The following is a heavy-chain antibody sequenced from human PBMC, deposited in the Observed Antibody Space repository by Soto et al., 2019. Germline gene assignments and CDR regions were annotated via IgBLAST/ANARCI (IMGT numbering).Heavy chain of an antibody. V-gene: IGHV4-59*01. Sequence: QVQLQESGPGLVKPSENLSLTYTDSGASITTYYWSWVRQPPGKGLDWIGYIHDSGSTYYNPSLKSGVTLSLDTSRNQLFLQLNSVTAADTAMYYCARESAGSHKNNWFDPWGQGTLVTVSS. D-gene: IGHD3-10*01. CDR3: ARESAGSHKNNWFDP. CDR1: GASITTYY. J-gene: IGHJ5*02. CDR2: IHDSGST.